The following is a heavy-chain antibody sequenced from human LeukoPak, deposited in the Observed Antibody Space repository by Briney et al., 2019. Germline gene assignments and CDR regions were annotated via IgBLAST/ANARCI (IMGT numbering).Heavy chain of an antibody. V-gene: IGHV4-34*01. Sequence: PSETLSLTCAVYGGSFSGYYWSWIRQPPGKGLEWIGEINHSGSTYYNPSLKSRVTISVDTSKNQFSLKLSSVTAADTAVYYCARQNAAVAGKFSDFWGQGTLVTVSS. CDR3: ARQNAAVAGKFSDF. CDR2: INHSGST. CDR1: GGSFSGYY. J-gene: IGHJ4*02. D-gene: IGHD6-19*01.